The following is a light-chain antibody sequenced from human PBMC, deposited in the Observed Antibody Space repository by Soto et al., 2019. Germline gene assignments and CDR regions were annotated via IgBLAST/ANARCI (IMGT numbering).Light chain of an antibody. CDR2: GAS. CDR1: QSVRTN. CDR3: QQYNSWPLT. V-gene: IGKV3-15*01. Sequence: EIVMTQSPATLSVSPGDWATLSCRASQSVRTNLAWYQQKPGQAPRLLIYGASTRATGVPARFSGSGSGTEFTLSISSLQSEHFAVYYCQQYNSWPLTFGGGTKVEIK. J-gene: IGKJ4*01.